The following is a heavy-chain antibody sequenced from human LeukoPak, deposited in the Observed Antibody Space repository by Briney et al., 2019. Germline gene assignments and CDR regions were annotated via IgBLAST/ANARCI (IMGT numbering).Heavy chain of an antibody. CDR2: IKQDGSEK. V-gene: IGHV3-7*01. D-gene: IGHD5-12*01. CDR1: GFTFSDYY. CDR3: ARSRGYSGYDPQLYSFDY. Sequence: SGGSLRLSCAASGFTFSDYYMSWIRQAPGKGQELVANIKQDGSEKYYVDSVKGRFTISRDNAKNSLYLQMNSLRAEDTAVYYCARSRGYSGYDPQLYSFDYWGQGTLVTVSS. J-gene: IGHJ4*02.